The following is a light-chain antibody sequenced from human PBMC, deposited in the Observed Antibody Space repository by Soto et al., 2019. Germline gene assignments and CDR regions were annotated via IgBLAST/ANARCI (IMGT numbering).Light chain of an antibody. CDR3: QQYNNWPLIT. J-gene: IGKJ5*01. CDR2: AAS. Sequence: EIVLTQSPDTLAVSPGEVATLSCWASQSVTSNLAWYQQKRGQAPRLLIYAASTRATGVPARFSGSGSGTESTLTISSLQSEDFAVYYCQQYNNWPLITFGQGTRLEMK. V-gene: IGKV3D-15*01. CDR1: QSVTSN.